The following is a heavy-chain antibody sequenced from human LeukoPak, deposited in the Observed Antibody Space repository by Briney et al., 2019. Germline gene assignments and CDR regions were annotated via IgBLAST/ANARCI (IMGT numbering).Heavy chain of an antibody. CDR3: AKDLDIVVVPAARYAFDI. D-gene: IGHD2-2*01. J-gene: IGHJ3*02. V-gene: IGHV3-23*01. CDR2: ISGSGGST. CDR1: GFTFSSYA. Sequence: GGSLRLSCAASGFTFSSYAMSWVRQAPGKGLEWVSAISGSGGSTYYADSVKGRFTISRDNSKNTLYLQMNSLRAEDTAVYYCAKDLDIVVVPAARYAFDIWGQGTMVTVSS.